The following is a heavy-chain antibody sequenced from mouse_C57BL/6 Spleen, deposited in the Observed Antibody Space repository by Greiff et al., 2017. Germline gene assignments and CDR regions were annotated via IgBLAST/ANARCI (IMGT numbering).Heavy chain of an antibody. D-gene: IGHD2-4*01. CDR3: ARYYDNEDWFAY. V-gene: IGHV1-82*01. CDR1: GYAFSSSW. Sequence: QVQLQQSGPELVKPGASVKISCKASGYAFSSSWMDWVKQRPGKGLEWIGRIYPGDGDTNYNGKFKGKATLTADKSSSTAYMQLSSLTSEDSAVYFGARYYDNEDWFAYWGQGTLVTVSA. J-gene: IGHJ3*01. CDR2: IYPGDGDT.